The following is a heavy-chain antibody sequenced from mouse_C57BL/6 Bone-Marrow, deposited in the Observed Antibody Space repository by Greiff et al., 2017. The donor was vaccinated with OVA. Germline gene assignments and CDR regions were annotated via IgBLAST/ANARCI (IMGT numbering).Heavy chain of an antibody. J-gene: IGHJ3*01. V-gene: IGHV1-18*01. CDR3: ARDDYVRLAY. Sequence: VHVKQSGPELVKPGASVKIPCKASGYTFTDYNMDWVKQSHGKSLEWIGDINPNNGGTIYNQKFKGKATLTVDKSSSTAYMELRSLTSEDTAVYYCARDDYVRLAYWGQGTLVTVSA. CDR1: GYTFTDYN. CDR2: INPNNGGT. D-gene: IGHD2-4*01.